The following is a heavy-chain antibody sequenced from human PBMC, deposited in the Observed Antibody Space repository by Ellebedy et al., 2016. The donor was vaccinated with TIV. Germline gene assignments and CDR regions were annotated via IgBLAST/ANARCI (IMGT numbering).Heavy chain of an antibody. CDR2: ISWNSGSI. V-gene: IGHV3-9*01. CDR3: ARDPGKGMASYYKYYGMDV. Sequence: LKISCAASGFTFDDYAMHWVRQAPGKGLEWVSGISWNSGSINYADSVKGRFTISRDNAKNSLYLQMNSLRATDTAVYYCARDPGKGMASYYKYYGMDVWGQGTTVTVSS. D-gene: IGHD1-14*01. CDR1: GFTFDDYA. J-gene: IGHJ6*02.